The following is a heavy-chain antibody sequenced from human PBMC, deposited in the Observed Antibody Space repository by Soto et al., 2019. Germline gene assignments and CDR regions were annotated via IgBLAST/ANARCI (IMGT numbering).Heavy chain of an antibody. CDR1: GYSFTSYW. Sequence: GESLKISCKGSGYSFTSYWIGWVRQMPGKGLEWRGIIYPGDSDTRYSPSFQGQVTISADKSISTAYLQLSSLKASDNAMYYCSRLIHYSGYDLSGWFDPWGQGTLVTVSS. D-gene: IGHD5-12*01. J-gene: IGHJ5*02. V-gene: IGHV5-51*01. CDR3: SRLIHYSGYDLSGWFDP. CDR2: IYPGDSDT.